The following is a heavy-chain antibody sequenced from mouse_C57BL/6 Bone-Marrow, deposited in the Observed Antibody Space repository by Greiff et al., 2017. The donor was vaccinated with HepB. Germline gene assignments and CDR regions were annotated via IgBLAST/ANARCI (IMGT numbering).Heavy chain of an antibody. Sequence: QVHVKQSGAELVRPGSSVKLSCKASGYTFTSYWMHWVKQRPIQGLEWIGNIDPSDSETHYNQKFKDKATLTVDKSSSTAYMQLSSLTSEDSAVYYCARPPYYGSRYWYFDVWGTGTTVTVSS. D-gene: IGHD1-1*01. CDR1: GYTFTSYW. CDR2: IDPSDSET. V-gene: IGHV1-52*01. J-gene: IGHJ1*03. CDR3: ARPPYYGSRYWYFDV.